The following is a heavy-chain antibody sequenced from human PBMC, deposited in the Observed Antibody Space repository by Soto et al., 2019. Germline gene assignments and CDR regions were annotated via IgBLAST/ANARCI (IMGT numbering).Heavy chain of an antibody. Sequence: VASVKVSCKASGGTFSSYAISWVRQAPGQGLEWMGGIIPIFGTANYAQKFQGRVTITADESTSTAYMELSSLRSEDTAVYYCASHDFWSGYYQTPGDYYYYGMDVWGQGTTVTAP. CDR3: ASHDFWSGYYQTPGDYYYYGMDV. D-gene: IGHD3-3*01. CDR1: GGTFSSYA. V-gene: IGHV1-69*13. J-gene: IGHJ6*02. CDR2: IIPIFGTA.